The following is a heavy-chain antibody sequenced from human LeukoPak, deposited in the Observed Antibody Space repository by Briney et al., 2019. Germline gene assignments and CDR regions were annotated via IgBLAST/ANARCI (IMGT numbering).Heavy chain of an antibody. D-gene: IGHD2-15*01. CDR3: ARDERYCSGGSCYVTAFDI. Sequence: PSETLSLTCAVSGYSISSAYYWGWIRLPPGKGLEWIGSLFHSESTYYNPSLKSRVTISVDTSKNQFSLKLGSVTAADTAVYYCARDERYCSGGSCYVTAFDIWGQGTMVTVSS. CDR1: GYSISSAYY. J-gene: IGHJ3*02. V-gene: IGHV4-38-2*02. CDR2: LFHSEST.